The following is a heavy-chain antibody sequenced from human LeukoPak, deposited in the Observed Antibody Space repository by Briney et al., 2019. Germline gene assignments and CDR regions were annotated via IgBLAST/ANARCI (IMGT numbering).Heavy chain of an antibody. Sequence: PGGSLRLSCAASGFTVSSNYMSWVRQAPGKGLEWVSVIYSGGSTYYADSVKGRYTISRDNSKNTLYLQMNSLRAEDTAVYYCARVSPGTYYFDYWGQGTLVTVSS. D-gene: IGHD3-10*01. CDR2: IYSGGST. CDR3: ARVSPGTYYFDY. V-gene: IGHV3-66*01. CDR1: GFTVSSNY. J-gene: IGHJ4*02.